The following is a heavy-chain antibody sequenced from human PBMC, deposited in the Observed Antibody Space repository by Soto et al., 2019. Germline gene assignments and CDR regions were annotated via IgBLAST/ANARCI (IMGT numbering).Heavy chain of an antibody. CDR3: AAVPSRNYYDSGAFDI. CDR1: GFTFTSSA. V-gene: IGHV1-58*01. J-gene: IGHJ3*02. Sequence: SVKVSCKASGFTFTSSAVQWVRQARGQRLEWIGWIVVGSGNTNYAQKFQERVTITRDMSTSTAYMELSSLRSEDTAVYYCAAVPSRNYYDSGAFDIRGQGTMVTVSS. CDR2: IVVGSGNT. D-gene: IGHD3-22*01.